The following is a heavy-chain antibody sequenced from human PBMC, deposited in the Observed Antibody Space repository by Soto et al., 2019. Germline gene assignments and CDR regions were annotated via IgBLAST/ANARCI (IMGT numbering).Heavy chain of an antibody. V-gene: IGHV3-30-3*01. CDR1: GFTFSSYA. CDR3: ARDVAAPRTYYFDY. D-gene: IGHD6-6*01. CDR2: ISYDGSNK. Sequence: GGSLILSCAASGFTFSSYAMHWVRQAPGKGLEWVAVISYDGSNKYYADSVKGRFTISRDNSKNTLYLQMNSLRAEDTAVYYCARDVAAPRTYYFDYWGQGTLVTVSS. J-gene: IGHJ4*02.